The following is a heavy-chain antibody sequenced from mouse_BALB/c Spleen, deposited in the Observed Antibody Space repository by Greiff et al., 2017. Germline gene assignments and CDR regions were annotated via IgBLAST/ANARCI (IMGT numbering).Heavy chain of an antibody. D-gene: IGHD1-1*01. CDR3: ARNYGSRDYFDY. CDR1: GFTFSSFG. CDR2: ISSGSSTI. Sequence: EVHLVESGGGLVQPGGSRKLSCAASGFTFSSFGMHWVRQAPEKGLEWVAYISSGSSTIYYADTVKGRFTISRDNPKNTLFLQMTSLRSEDTAMYYCARNYGSRDYFDYWGQGTTLTVSS. V-gene: IGHV5-17*02. J-gene: IGHJ2*01.